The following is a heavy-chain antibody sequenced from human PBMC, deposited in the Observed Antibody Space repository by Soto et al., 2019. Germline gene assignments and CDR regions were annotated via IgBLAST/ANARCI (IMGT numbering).Heavy chain of an antibody. D-gene: IGHD4-17*01. CDR2: MNPNSCNT. Sequence: QVQLVQSGAEVKKPGASVKVSCKASGYTFTSYDINWVRQATGQGREWMGWMNPNSCNTGYAQKLQGRVTMTRNTSISTVYMELSSLRSEDTAVYYCARSTNAYGDRHWGQGTLVTVSS. V-gene: IGHV1-8*01. CDR1: GYTFTSYD. CDR3: ARSTNAYGDRH. J-gene: IGHJ4*02.